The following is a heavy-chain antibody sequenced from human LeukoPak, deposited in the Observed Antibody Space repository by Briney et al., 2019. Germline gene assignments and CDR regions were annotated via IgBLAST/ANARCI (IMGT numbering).Heavy chain of an antibody. CDR2: INPSGGST. CDR1: GYTFTSYY. Sequence: ASVKVSCKASGYTFTSYYMHWVRQAPGQGLEWMGIINPSGGSTSYAQKFQGRVTMTRDMSTSTVYMELSSLRSEDTAVYYCAREPLYDFWSGYHNYWGQGTLVTVSS. D-gene: IGHD3-3*01. J-gene: IGHJ4*02. CDR3: AREPLYDFWSGYHNY. V-gene: IGHV1-46*01.